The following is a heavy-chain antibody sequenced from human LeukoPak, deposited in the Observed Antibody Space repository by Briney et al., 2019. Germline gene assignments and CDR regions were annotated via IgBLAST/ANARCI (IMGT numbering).Heavy chain of an antibody. J-gene: IGHJ4*02. CDR2: IYYSGST. Sequence: SETLSLTCTVSGGSISSYYWSWIRQPPGKGLEWIGYIYYSGSTNYNPSLKSRVTISVDTSKNQFSLKPSSVTAADTAVYYCASHLGQQLVFDYWGQGTLVTVSS. D-gene: IGHD6-13*01. CDR1: GGSISSYY. CDR3: ASHLGQQLVFDY. V-gene: IGHV4-59*08.